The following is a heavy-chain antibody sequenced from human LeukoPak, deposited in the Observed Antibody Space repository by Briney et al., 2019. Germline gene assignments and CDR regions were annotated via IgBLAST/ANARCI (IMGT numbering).Heavy chain of an antibody. CDR1: GFTFGNYG. V-gene: IGHV3-21*01. Sequence: NPGGSLRLSCAASGFTFGNYGMSWVRQAPGKGLEWVSSISSSSSYIYYADSVKGRFTISRDNAKNSLYLQMNSLRAEDTAVYYCARVGAFDIWGQGTMVTVSS. J-gene: IGHJ3*02. CDR2: ISSSSSYI. CDR3: ARVGAFDI.